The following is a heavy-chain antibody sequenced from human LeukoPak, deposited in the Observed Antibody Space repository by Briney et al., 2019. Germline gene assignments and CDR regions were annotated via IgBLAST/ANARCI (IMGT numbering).Heavy chain of an antibody. D-gene: IGHD3-22*01. J-gene: IGHJ3*02. CDR1: GGSISSGGYY. Sequence: PSETLSLTCTVSGGSISSGGYYWSWIRQHPGKGLEWIGYIYYSGSTYYNPSLKSRVTISVDTSKNQFSLKLSSVTAADTAVYYCARHQHSYDSSGFDAFDIWGQGTMVTVSS. V-gene: IGHV4-31*03. CDR2: IYYSGST. CDR3: ARHQHSYDSSGFDAFDI.